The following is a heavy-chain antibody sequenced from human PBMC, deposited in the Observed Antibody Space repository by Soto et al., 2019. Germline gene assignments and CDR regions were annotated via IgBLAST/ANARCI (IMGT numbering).Heavy chain of an antibody. D-gene: IGHD3-3*01. CDR1: GGSISSGTSY. J-gene: IGHJ4*02. Sequence: PSATLSLTCTVSGGSISSGTSYWSWIRQRPGKGLEWIGYIYYSGSTYYNPSLKSRVTISVDKSKNQFSLKLSSVTAADTAVYYCARGRYDFWSGYYHWGQGTLVTVSS. CDR2: IYYSGST. CDR3: ARGRYDFWSGYYH. V-gene: IGHV4-30-4*08.